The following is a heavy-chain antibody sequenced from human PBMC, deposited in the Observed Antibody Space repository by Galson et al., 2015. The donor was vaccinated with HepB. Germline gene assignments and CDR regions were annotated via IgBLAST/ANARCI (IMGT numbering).Heavy chain of an antibody. V-gene: IGHV4-4*07. D-gene: IGHD3-10*01. CDR1: GGSISSYY. J-gene: IGHJ6*02. Sequence: SETLSLTCTVSGGSISSYYWSWIRQPAGKGLEWIGRIYTSGSTNYNPSLKSRVTMSVDTSKNQFSLKLSSVTAADTAVYYCARGPTSSPITYYYYYGMDVWGQGTTVTVSS. CDR2: IYTSGST. CDR3: ARGPTSSPITYYYYYGMDV.